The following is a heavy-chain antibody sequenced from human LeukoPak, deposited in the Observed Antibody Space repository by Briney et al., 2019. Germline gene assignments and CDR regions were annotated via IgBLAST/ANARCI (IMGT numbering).Heavy chain of an antibody. CDR2: IYYSGST. CDR1: GGPFVGYY. Sequence: SETLSLTCTVSGGPFVGYYWTWIRQPPGKGLEWIGSIYYSGSTYYNPSLKSRVTISVDTSKNQFSLKLSSVTAADTAVYYCARLFFGANDNWGQGTLVTVSS. D-gene: IGHD3-3*01. CDR3: ARLFFGANDN. V-gene: IGHV4-59*05. J-gene: IGHJ4*02.